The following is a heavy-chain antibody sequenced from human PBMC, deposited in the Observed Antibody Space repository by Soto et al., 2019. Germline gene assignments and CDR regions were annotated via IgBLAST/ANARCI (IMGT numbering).Heavy chain of an antibody. CDR2: FSSTGNT. J-gene: IGHJ3*02. CDR1: GASITQYY. D-gene: IGHD3-9*01. V-gene: IGHV4-59*08. CDR3: ARHVGSHWFWALDI. Sequence: PSETLSLTCAVSGASITQYYWNWIRQSPGRGLEWIVSFSSTGNTVYNPSLRGRVTISVDTSKNQFSLTLNSVTAADTAMYYCARHVGSHWFWALDIWGQGIMVTVS.